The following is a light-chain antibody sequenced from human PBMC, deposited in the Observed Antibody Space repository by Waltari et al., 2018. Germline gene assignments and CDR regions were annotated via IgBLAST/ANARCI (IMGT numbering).Light chain of an antibody. J-gene: IGKJ1*01. Sequence: EIVLTQSPGTLSLSPGERATLSCRASQTVSSSHLAWYQQKPGQAHTLLIYGASSRATGIPDRFSGSGSGTDFTLTISRLEPEDFAVYYCQQYGSSPPRTFGQGTKVEIK. CDR2: GAS. CDR1: QTVSSSH. CDR3: QQYGSSPPRT. V-gene: IGKV3-20*01.